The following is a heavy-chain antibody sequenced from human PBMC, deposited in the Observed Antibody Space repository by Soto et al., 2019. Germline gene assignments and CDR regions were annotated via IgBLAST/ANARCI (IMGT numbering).Heavy chain of an antibody. D-gene: IGHD6-13*01. CDR1: GFTFSSYS. CDR2: ISSSSTI. Sequence: GGSLRLSCAASGFTFSSYSMNWVRQAPGKGLEWVSYISSSSTIYYADSVKGRFTISRDNAKNSLYLQMNSLRDEDTAVYYCARGRIGNLDSRWYFQHWGQGTLVTVSS. CDR3: ARGRIGNLDSRWYFQH. V-gene: IGHV3-48*02. J-gene: IGHJ1*01.